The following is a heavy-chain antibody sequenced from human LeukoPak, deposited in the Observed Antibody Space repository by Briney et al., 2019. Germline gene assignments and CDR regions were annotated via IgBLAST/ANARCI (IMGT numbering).Heavy chain of an antibody. J-gene: IGHJ5*02. Sequence: GSLRLSCAASGLTFSSYAMSWVRQAPGKGLEWVSAISGSGGSTYYADSVKGRFTISRDNSKNTLYLQMNSLRAEDTAVYYCAKDQGTGYSSSWYWFDPWGQGTLVTVSS. CDR3: AKDQGTGYSSSWYWFDP. CDR1: GLTFSSYA. D-gene: IGHD6-13*01. V-gene: IGHV3-23*01. CDR2: ISGSGGST.